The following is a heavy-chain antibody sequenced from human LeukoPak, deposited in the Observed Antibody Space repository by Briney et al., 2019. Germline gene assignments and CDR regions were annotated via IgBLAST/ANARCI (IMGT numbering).Heavy chain of an antibody. J-gene: IGHJ4*02. CDR2: IYYSGST. V-gene: IGHV4-59*01. CDR3: ARGRSGSYHSPFDY. D-gene: IGHD1-26*01. Sequence: SETLSLTCSVSGGSISSYYWSWIQQPPGKGLEWIGYIYYSGSTNYNPSLRSRVTLSVDTSKNQFSLKLSSVTATDTAVYYCARGRSGSYHSPFDYWGQGTLVTVSS. CDR1: GGSISSYY.